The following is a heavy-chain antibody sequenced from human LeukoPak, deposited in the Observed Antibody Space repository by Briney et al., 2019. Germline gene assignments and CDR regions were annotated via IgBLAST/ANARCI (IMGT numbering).Heavy chain of an antibody. V-gene: IGHV1-46*01. Sequence: GASVKVSCKASGYTFTSYYMHWVRQAPGQGLEWMGIINPSGGSTSYAQKFQGRVTMTRDTSTSTVYMELGSLRSEDTAVYYCARSRVVRGVIGWFDPWGQGTLVTVSS. J-gene: IGHJ5*02. CDR1: GYTFTSYY. CDR3: ARSRVVRGVIGWFDP. D-gene: IGHD3-10*01. CDR2: INPSGGST.